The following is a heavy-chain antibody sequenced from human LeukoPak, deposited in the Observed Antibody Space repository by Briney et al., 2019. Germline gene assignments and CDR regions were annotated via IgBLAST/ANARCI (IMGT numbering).Heavy chain of an antibody. CDR2: INHSGST. CDR1: GGSFSGYY. V-gene: IGHV4-34*01. Sequence: SETLSLTCAVYGGSFSGYYWSWIRQPPGKGLEWIGEINHSGSTNYNPSLKSRVTISVDTSKNQFSLKLSSVTTADTAVYYCAGAAAFDYWGQGTLVTVSS. D-gene: IGHD6-13*01. J-gene: IGHJ4*02. CDR3: AGAAAFDY.